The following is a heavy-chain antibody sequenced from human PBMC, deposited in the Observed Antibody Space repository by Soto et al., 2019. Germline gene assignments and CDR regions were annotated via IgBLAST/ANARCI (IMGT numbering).Heavy chain of an antibody. CDR1: GFTFSSYA. CDR3: AREWIVVVVAATYNWFDP. CDR2: ISYDGSNK. J-gene: IGHJ5*02. D-gene: IGHD2-15*01. V-gene: IGHV3-30-3*01. Sequence: QVQLVESGGGVVQPGRSLRLSCAASGFTFSSYAMHWVRQAPGKGLEWVAVISYDGSNKYYADSVKGRFTISRDNSKNTLYLQMNSLRAEDTAVYYCAREWIVVVVAATYNWFDPWGQGTLVTVSS.